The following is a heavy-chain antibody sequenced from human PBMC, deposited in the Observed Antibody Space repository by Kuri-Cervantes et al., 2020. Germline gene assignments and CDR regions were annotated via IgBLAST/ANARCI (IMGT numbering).Heavy chain of an antibody. J-gene: IGHJ4*02. V-gene: IGHV3-23*01. CDR3: AKDTHFDWLLGYYFDY. D-gene: IGHD3-9*01. CDR1: GFTFSSYA. Sequence: GGSLRLSCAASGFTFSSYAMSWVRQAPGKGLEWVSAISGSGGSTYYADSVKGRFTISRDNTKNSLYLQMNSLRAEDTALYYCAKDTHFDWLLGYYFDYWGQGTLVTVSS. CDR2: ISGSGGST.